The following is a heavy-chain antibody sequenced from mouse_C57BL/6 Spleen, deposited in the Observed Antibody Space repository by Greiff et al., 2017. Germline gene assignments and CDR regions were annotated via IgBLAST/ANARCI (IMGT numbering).Heavy chain of an antibody. CDR3: ATLYGSSDYAMDY. CDR1: GYTFPSYW. Sequence: VQLQQPGAELVMPGASVKLSCKASGYTFPSYWMHWVKQRPGQGLEWIGEIDPSDSSTNYNQQFKGKSTLTVDKSTSTAYMPLSILTSEDSAGYYCATLYGSSDYAMDYWGQGTSVTVSS. V-gene: IGHV1-69*01. CDR2: IDPSDSST. J-gene: IGHJ4*01. D-gene: IGHD1-1*01.